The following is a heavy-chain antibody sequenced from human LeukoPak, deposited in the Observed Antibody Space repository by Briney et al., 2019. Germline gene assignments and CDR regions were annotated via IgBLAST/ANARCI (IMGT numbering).Heavy chain of an antibody. CDR3: TSWCSGSSCPGPNAFDI. Sequence: PGRSLRLSCTASGFTFGVYAMSWVRQAPGGGGGWGGFIRSKAYGGPTEYAASVKGRFTISRDDSNRIVYLEINSLQTKETGVDDCTSWCSGSSCPGPNAFDIWGQGTMVTVSS. D-gene: IGHD6-13*01. V-gene: IGHV3-49*04. J-gene: IGHJ3*02. CDR1: GFTFGVYA. CDR2: IRSKAYGGPT.